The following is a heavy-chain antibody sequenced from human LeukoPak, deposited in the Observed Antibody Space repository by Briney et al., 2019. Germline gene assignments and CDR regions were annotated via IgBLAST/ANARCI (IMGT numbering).Heavy chain of an antibody. CDR2: ISSSSSYT. Sequence: GGSLRLSCAASGFTFSDYYMSWIRQAPGKGLEWVSYISSSSSYTNYADSVKGRFTISRDNAKNSLYLQMNSLRAEDTAVYYCARALTTLTYEGYWGQGTLVTVSS. D-gene: IGHD1-1*01. J-gene: IGHJ4*02. V-gene: IGHV3-11*06. CDR1: GFTFSDYY. CDR3: ARALTTLTYEGY.